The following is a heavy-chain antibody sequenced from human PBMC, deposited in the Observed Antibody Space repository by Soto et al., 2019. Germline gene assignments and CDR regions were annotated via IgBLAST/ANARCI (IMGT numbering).Heavy chain of an antibody. CDR3: ARDFWSGYYPSGYYYYMDV. Sequence: GGSLRLSCAASGFTFSSYSMNWVRQAPGKGLEWVSYISSSSSTIYYADSVKGRFTISRDNAKNSLYLQMNSLRAEDTAVYYCARDFWSGYYPSGYYYYMDVWGKGTTVTVSS. V-gene: IGHV3-48*01. J-gene: IGHJ6*03. CDR2: ISSSSSTI. CDR1: GFTFSSYS. D-gene: IGHD3-3*01.